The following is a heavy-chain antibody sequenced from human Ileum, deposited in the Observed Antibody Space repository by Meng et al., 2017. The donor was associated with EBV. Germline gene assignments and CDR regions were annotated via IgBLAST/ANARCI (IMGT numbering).Heavy chain of an antibody. Sequence: VQLVQSGAEGKKPGSPVKVSCKASGDRFGTYSVSWVRQAPGQGLEWMGNTVPIFGTTSYAQKFQGRVTITADESTSTAYMELRNLRSEDSAMYYCARLGGDYDDYWGQGTLVTVSS. CDR3: ARLGGDYDDY. D-gene: IGHD1-26*01. J-gene: IGHJ4*02. CDR2: TVPIFGTT. V-gene: IGHV1-69*18. CDR1: GDRFGTYS.